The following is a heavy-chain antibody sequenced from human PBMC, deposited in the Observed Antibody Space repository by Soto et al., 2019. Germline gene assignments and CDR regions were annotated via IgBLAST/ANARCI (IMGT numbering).Heavy chain of an antibody. CDR3: ARDTIQFPPTGCMDV. CDR1: GGTFSSYT. V-gene: IGHV1-69*08. CDR2: IIPILGIA. Sequence: QVQLVQSGAEVKKPGSSVKVSCKASGGTFSSYTISWVRQAPGQGLEWMGRIIPILGIANYAQKFQGRVTSTADKSTSTAYMELSSLRSEDTAVYYCARDTIQFPPTGCMDVWGKGTTVTVSS. J-gene: IGHJ6*03. D-gene: IGHD3-9*01.